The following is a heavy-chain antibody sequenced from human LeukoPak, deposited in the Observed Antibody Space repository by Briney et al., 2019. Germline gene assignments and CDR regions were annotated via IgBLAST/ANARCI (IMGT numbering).Heavy chain of an antibody. Sequence: PGGSLRLSCAASGFTFSSYSMNWVRQAPGKGLEWVSSISISSSYIYYADSVKGRFTISRDNAKNSLYLQMNSLIAEDTAVYYCASCYGDYDSLDYWGQGTLVTVSS. D-gene: IGHD4-17*01. J-gene: IGHJ4*02. CDR2: ISISSSYI. CDR1: GFTFSSYS. CDR3: ASCYGDYDSLDY. V-gene: IGHV3-21*01.